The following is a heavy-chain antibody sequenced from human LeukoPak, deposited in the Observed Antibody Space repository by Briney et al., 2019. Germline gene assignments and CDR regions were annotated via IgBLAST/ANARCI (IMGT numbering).Heavy chain of an antibody. Sequence: SETLSLTCTVSGYSISSGYYWGWIRQPPGKGLEWIGSIYHSGSTYYNPSLKSRVTISVDTSKNQFSLKLSSVTAADTAVYYCARDGEPYDYGGNSGYYYYYMDVWGKGTTVTVSS. CDR3: ARDGEPYDYGGNSGYYYYYMDV. CDR2: IYHSGST. CDR1: GYSISSGYY. J-gene: IGHJ6*03. D-gene: IGHD4-23*01. V-gene: IGHV4-38-2*02.